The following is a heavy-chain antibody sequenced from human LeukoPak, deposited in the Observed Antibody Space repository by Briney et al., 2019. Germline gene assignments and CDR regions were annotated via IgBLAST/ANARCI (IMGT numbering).Heavy chain of an antibody. CDR2: INPNSGGT. CDR1: GYTFTGYY. D-gene: IGHD3-10*01. J-gene: IGHJ4*02. V-gene: IGHV1-2*06. CDR3: ARSWGFGELLYVY. Sequence: ASVKVSCKASGYTFTGYYMHWVRQAPGQGLEWMGRINPNSGGTNYAQKFQGRVTMTRDTSISTAYMVLSRLRSDDTAVYYCARSWGFGELLYVYWGQGTLVTVSS.